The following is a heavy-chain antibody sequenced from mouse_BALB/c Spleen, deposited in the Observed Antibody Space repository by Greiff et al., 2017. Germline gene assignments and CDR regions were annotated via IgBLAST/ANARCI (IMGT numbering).Heavy chain of an antibody. J-gene: IGHJ4*01. D-gene: IGHD2-10*01. CDR1: GFTFSSFG. Sequence: EVMLVESGGGLVQPGGSRKLSCAASGFTFSSFGMHWVRQAPEKGLEWVAYISSGSSTIYYADTVKGRFTISSDNPKNTLFLQMTSLRSEDTAMYYCASLLFVMDYWGQGTSVTVSS. CDR3: ASLLFVMDY. CDR2: ISSGSSTI. V-gene: IGHV5-17*02.